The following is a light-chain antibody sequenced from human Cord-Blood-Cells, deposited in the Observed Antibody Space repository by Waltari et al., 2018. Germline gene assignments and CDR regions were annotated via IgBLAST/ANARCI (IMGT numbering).Light chain of an antibody. CDR2: ASS. CDR1: QGISNY. J-gene: IGKJ1*01. CDR3: QKYNSAPWT. Sequence: DIQLTQSPSSLSASVGDRVTITCRASQGISNYLAWYQQKPGKIPKLLLYASSTLQSGVPSRFSGSGSGTEFTLTISSLQPEDVATYYCQKYNSAPWTFGQGTKVEIK. V-gene: IGKV1-27*01.